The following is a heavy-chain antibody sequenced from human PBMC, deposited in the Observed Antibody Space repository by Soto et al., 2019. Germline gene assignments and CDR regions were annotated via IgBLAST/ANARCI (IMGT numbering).Heavy chain of an antibody. CDR1: GFSFSNFG. D-gene: IGHD6-19*01. V-gene: IGHV3-33*01. Sequence: GGSLRLSCAASGFSFSNFGMHWVRQAPGKGLEWVAIIWYDATNKYYADSVKGRFTISRDNSNSTLYLQMNSLGAEDTAVYYCARAREQWLIPSYKTDFDSWGQGTLVTVSS. J-gene: IGHJ4*02. CDR3: ARAREQWLIPSYKTDFDS. CDR2: IWYDATNK.